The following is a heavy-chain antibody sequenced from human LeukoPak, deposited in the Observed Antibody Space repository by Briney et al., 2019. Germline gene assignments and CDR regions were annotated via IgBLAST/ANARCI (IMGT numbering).Heavy chain of an antibody. CDR2: INPNSGGT. Sequence: ASVKVSCKASGYTFTGYYIHWVRQAPGQGLEWMGWINPNSGGTNYAQKFQGRVTMTRDTSISTAYMELSRLRSDDTAVYYCAREIAARQPTWGQGTLVTVSS. CDR1: GYTFTGYY. V-gene: IGHV1-2*02. J-gene: IGHJ4*02. CDR3: AREIAARQPT. D-gene: IGHD6-6*01.